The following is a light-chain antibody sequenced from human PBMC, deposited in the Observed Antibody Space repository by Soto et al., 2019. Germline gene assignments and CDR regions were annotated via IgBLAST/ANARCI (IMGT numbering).Light chain of an antibody. CDR3: CSYAGDFTVV. Sequence: QSALTQPASVSGSPGQSITISCTGTTSDIGTYNLVSWYQQHPGTAPKFIIYDVTKRPSGVSNRFSGSKSGNTASLTISGLQAEDEADYYCCSYAGDFTVVFGGGTKLTFL. CDR2: DVT. V-gene: IGLV2-23*02. J-gene: IGLJ2*01. CDR1: TSDIGTYNL.